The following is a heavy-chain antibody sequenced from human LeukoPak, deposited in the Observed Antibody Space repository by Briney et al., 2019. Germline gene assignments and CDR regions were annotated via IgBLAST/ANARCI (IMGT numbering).Heavy chain of an antibody. Sequence: GESLKISRKGSGYSFTNYWIGWVRQMPGKGLEWMGIIYPGDSDTRYSPSFQGQATISADKSISTVYLQWSSLKASDTAMYYCARFAYGNGNFPGHYWGQGTLVTVSS. CDR3: ARFAYGNGNFPGHY. CDR1: GYSFTNYW. J-gene: IGHJ4*02. V-gene: IGHV5-51*01. CDR2: IYPGDSDT. D-gene: IGHD2/OR15-2a*01.